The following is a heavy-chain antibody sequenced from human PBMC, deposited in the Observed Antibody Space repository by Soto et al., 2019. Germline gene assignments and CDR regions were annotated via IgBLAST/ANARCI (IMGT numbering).Heavy chain of an antibody. CDR1: GGSISSSSYY. Sequence: SETLSLTCTVSGGSISSSSYYWGWIRQPPGKGLEWIGFIYHSGNTYYNPSLRSRVTISVDTSKNQFSLRLSSLTAADTAVYYCARRRIAAAGSGPYFDFWGQGTLVTVSS. D-gene: IGHD6-13*01. V-gene: IGHV4-39*01. CDR3: ARRRIAAAGSGPYFDF. J-gene: IGHJ4*02. CDR2: IYHSGNT.